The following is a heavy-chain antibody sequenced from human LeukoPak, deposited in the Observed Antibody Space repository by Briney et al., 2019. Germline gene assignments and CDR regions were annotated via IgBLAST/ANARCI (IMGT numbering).Heavy chain of an antibody. CDR3: ARRVWCSSTNCRGFDY. V-gene: IGHV3-23*01. CDR1: GFSFSVYA. Sequence: SGGSLRLSCEDSGFSFSVYAMSWVRQAPGKGLEWVSAVSVSVSNTYYADSVKGRFTISRDNSKNTLYLQMNSLRAEDTAVYYCARRVWCSSTNCRGFDYWGQGTPVTVSS. CDR2: VSVSVSNT. J-gene: IGHJ4*02. D-gene: IGHD2-2*01.